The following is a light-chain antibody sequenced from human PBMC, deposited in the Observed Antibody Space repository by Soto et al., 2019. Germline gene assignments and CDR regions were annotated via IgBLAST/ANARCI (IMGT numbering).Light chain of an antibody. CDR1: QTVNNNY. V-gene: IGKV3-20*01. CDR2: GAS. J-gene: IGKJ3*01. Sequence: EIALTQSPGTLSLSPGERATLSCRASQTVNNNYLTWYQQTPGQAPRLLIYGASSRATGIPDKFSASGSGTDFTLTISRLEPEDFAVYYCQQYGTSPFTFGPGTKVDIK. CDR3: QQYGTSPFT.